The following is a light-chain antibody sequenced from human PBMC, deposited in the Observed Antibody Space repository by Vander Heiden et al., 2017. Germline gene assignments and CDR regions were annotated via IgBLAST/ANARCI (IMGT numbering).Light chain of an antibody. J-gene: IGLJ2*01. Sequence: QSALTQPRSLSGSPGKSVTISCTGTSSDVGGYNYVSWYQEHPGRAPKVMIYDVSKRPSGVPDRFSGSKSGNTASLTISGLQAEDEADYYCCSYAGSYTFVVFGGGTKLTVL. CDR3: CSYAGSYTFVV. CDR2: DVS. V-gene: IGLV2-11*01. CDR1: SSDVGGYNY.